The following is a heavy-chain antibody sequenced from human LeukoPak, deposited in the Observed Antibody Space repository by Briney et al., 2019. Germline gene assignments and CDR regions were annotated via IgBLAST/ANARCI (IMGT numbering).Heavy chain of an antibody. CDR2: IYPGDSDT. Sequence: GESLKISCKGSGYSFSSHWIAWVLQMPGKGLEWMGIIYPGDSDTTYSPSFQGQVTISADKSISTTYLHWSSLKASDTAIYYCARQKSGSGSYYKLSWFDPWGQGTLVTVSS. CDR1: GYSFSSHW. CDR3: ARQKSGSGSYYKLSWFDP. D-gene: IGHD3-10*01. J-gene: IGHJ5*02. V-gene: IGHV5-51*01.